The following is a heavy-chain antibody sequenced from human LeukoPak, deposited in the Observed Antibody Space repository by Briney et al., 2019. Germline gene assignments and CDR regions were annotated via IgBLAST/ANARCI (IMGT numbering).Heavy chain of an antibody. J-gene: IGHJ6*02. CDR3: TTDPFDYGDYYYDIDV. CDR2: IKTKTHGGTT. D-gene: IGHD3-16*01. CDR1: VFAFRNAW. Sequence: GGSLRLSCRASVFAFRNAWMNWVRQAPGKGLEWVGRIKTKTHGGTTDYAAPVKGRLTISRDDSENILYQQMNSLKTEDTAIYYCTTDPFDYGDYYYDIDVWGQGTAVTVSS. V-gene: IGHV3-15*01.